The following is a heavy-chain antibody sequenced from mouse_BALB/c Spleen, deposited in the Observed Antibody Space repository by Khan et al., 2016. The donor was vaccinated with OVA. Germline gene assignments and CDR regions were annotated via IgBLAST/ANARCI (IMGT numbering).Heavy chain of an antibody. CDR3: TRPPHFSYVLVY. V-gene: IGHV9-3-1*01. CDR1: GYTFTNYG. CDR2: ISTYTGEP. J-gene: IGHJ4*01. Sequence: QVQLKQSGPELKKPGETVKISCKASGYTFTNYGMNWVKQAPGKALKWMGWISTYTGEPTYADDFKGRFAFSLETSASTAYFQINNLKNEDTATYFCTRPPHFSYVLVYWGQGTSVTVSS.